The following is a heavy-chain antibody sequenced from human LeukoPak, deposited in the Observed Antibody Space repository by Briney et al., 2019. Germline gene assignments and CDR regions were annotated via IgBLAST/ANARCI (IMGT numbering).Heavy chain of an antibody. CDR3: ARGTYDSSGYYYGRVFDY. CDR1: GYTFTGYY. V-gene: IGHV1-2*02. Sequence: ASVKVSCKASGYTFTGYYMHWVRQAPGQGLEWMGWISPISGGTNYAQKFQGRVTMTRDTSISTAYMELSRLRSDDTAVYYCARGTYDSSGYYYGRVFDYWGQGTLVTVSS. D-gene: IGHD3-22*01. CDR2: ISPISGGT. J-gene: IGHJ4*02.